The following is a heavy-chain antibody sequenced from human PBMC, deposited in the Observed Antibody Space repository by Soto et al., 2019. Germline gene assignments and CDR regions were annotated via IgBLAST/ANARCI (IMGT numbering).Heavy chain of an antibody. D-gene: IGHD3-22*01. CDR3: VLSSGYYNNWFDP. Sequence: SSETLSLTCTVSSDSISSSAYYWGWIRQPPGKRLEWIGSIYYSGTTYYNPSLKSRVTMFVDTSKNQFSLKLSSVTAADTAVYYCVLSSGYYNNWFDPWGQGTLVTVSS. CDR1: SDSISSSAYY. CDR2: IYYSGTT. J-gene: IGHJ5*02. V-gene: IGHV4-39*01.